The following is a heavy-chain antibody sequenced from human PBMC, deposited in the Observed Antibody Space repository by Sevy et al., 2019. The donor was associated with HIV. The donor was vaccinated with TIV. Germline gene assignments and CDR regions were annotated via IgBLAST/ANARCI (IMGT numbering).Heavy chain of an antibody. CDR2: FYDSGRT. CDR3: ARHGAVQLAFGMDV. D-gene: IGHD1-1*01. V-gene: IGHV4-61*03. J-gene: IGHJ6*02. CDR1: GGSVSSGRYY. Sequence: SETLSLTCTVSGGSVSSGRYYWSWIRQPPGKGLEWIGYFYDSGRTKYNPSLKSRVTIAVDMSKNFFSLKLTSVTAADTAVYYCARHGAVQLAFGMDVWGQGTRVTVSS.